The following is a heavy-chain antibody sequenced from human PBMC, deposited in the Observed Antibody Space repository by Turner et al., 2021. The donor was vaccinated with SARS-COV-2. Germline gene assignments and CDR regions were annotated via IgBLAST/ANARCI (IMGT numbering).Heavy chain of an antibody. CDR2: ISGSGGTT. CDR3: AKADRVMIVVVITLFDY. D-gene: IGHD3-22*01. CDR1: GFTFSSYA. Sequence: EVQLLESGGGLVQPGGSLRLSCAASGFTFSSYAMSWVRHAPGKGLEWVSAISGSGGTTYYADSVKGRFTISRDNSKNTLYLQMNSLRAEDTAVYYCAKADRVMIVVVITLFDYWGQGTLVTVSS. J-gene: IGHJ4*02. V-gene: IGHV3-23*01.